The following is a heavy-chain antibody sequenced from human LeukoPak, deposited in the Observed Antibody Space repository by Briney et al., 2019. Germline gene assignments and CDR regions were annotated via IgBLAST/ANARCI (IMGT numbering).Heavy chain of an antibody. D-gene: IGHD3-3*02. CDR2: ISSSSSYI. V-gene: IGHV3-21*01. CDR1: GFTFSSYS. Sequence: PGGSLRLSCAASGFTFSSYSMNWVRQAPGKGLEWVSSISSSSSYIYYADSVKGRFTISRDNAKNSLYLQMNSLRAEDTAVYYCARDHFPERGYYYYYGMDVWGQGTTVTVSS. J-gene: IGHJ6*02. CDR3: ARDHFPERGYYYYYGMDV.